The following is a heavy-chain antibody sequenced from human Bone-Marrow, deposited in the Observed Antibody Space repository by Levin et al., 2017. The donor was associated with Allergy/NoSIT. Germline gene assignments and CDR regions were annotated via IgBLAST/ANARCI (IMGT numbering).Heavy chain of an antibody. V-gene: IGHV4-59*08. CDR2: ISYSGST. CDR3: ARQIPGAYKNFYYGLDI. J-gene: IGHJ6*02. Sequence: GSLRLSCSVPAGSISNYYWSWVRQPPGKGLEWIGYISYSGSTIYHPSLKSRVTMSVDTSKSHFSLNVSSVTAADTAKYYCARQIPGAYKNFYYGLDIWGQGTTVTVSS. D-gene: IGHD7-27*01. CDR1: AGSISNYY.